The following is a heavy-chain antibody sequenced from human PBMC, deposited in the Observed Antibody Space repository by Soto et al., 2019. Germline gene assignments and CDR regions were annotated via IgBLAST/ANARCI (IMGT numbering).Heavy chain of an antibody. CDR2: ITSSSSYI. J-gene: IGHJ6*02. Sequence: EVQLVESGGGLGKPGGSLRLSCAASGFTFSSYSMNWVRQAPGKGLEWVSFITSSSSYIFYADSLEGRFTVSRDNAKNSVYLHMSSLRAEDTAVYYCARDGEAHYGLDVWGQGTTVTVSS. CDR1: GFTFSSYS. D-gene: IGHD3-10*01. CDR3: ARDGEAHYGLDV. V-gene: IGHV3-21*02.